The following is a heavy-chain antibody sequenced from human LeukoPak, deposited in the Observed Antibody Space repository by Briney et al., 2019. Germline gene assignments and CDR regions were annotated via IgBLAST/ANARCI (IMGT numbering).Heavy chain of an antibody. CDR1: GGSISSSSYY. Sequence: SETLSLTCTVSGGSISSSSYYWGWIRQPPGKGLEWIGSIYYSGSTHYNPSLKSRVTISVDTSKNQFSLKLSSVTAADTAVYYCARQERLAYCGGDCYGNYMDVWGKGTTVTVSS. V-gene: IGHV4-39*07. D-gene: IGHD2-21*02. CDR3: ARQERLAYCGGDCYGNYMDV. CDR2: IYYSGST. J-gene: IGHJ6*03.